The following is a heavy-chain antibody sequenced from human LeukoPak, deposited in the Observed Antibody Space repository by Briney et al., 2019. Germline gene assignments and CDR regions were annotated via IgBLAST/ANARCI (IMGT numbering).Heavy chain of an antibody. CDR3: ASGGGNSGYYTYYFDD. D-gene: IGHD3-22*01. V-gene: IGHV1-69*04. J-gene: IGHJ4*02. CDR2: IIPILGIT. CDR1: GCTFSSYA. Sequence: ASVKVSCKASGCTFSSYAINWVRQAPGQGLEWMGRIIPILGITNYAQKFQGRVTITAHNSTSTAYMELSSLSSEDTAVACCASGGGNSGYYTYYFDDWGQGTLVTVSS.